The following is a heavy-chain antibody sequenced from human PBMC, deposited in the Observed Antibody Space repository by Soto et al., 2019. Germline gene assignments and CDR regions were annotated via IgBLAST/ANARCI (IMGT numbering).Heavy chain of an antibody. Sequence: SETLSLTCTVSGGSISSGDYYWSWIRQPPGKGLEWIGYIYYSGSTYYNPSLKSRVTISVDTSKNQFSLKLSSVTAADTAVYYCARESFVYSYGSFDYWGQGTLVTVSS. CDR2: IYYSGST. J-gene: IGHJ4*02. CDR3: ARESFVYSYGSFDY. D-gene: IGHD5-18*01. V-gene: IGHV4-30-4*01. CDR1: GGSISSGDYY.